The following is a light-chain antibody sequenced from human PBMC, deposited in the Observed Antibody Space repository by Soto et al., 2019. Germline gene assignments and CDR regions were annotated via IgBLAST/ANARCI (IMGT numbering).Light chain of an antibody. Sequence: QSVLSQPPSVSGTPGQRVTISCSGSNSNIGSNTVNWYQQFPGTAPKLFIYGDNRRPSGVPDRCSGSKSGTSASLAISGLQSEDEADYSCAAWDDSLNGPVFGGGTKLTVL. J-gene: IGLJ2*01. CDR3: AAWDDSLNGPV. CDR1: NSNIGSNT. CDR2: GDN. V-gene: IGLV1-44*01.